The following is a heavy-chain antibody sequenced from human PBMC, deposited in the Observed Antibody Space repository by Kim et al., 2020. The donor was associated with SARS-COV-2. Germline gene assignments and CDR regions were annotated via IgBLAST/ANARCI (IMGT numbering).Heavy chain of an antibody. V-gene: IGHV3-33*06. CDR3: VKEGGDIAMDV. CDR2: IWYDGSNQ. CDR1: GFIFSTHL. Sequence: GGSLRLSCAASGFIFSTHLMHWVRLAPGKGLEWVTSIWYDGSNQFYADSVKGRFTISRDNSKNTLYLQINSLRVEDTGVYYCVKEGGDIAMDVWGQGTTVTVSS. J-gene: IGHJ6*02. D-gene: IGHD2-15*01.